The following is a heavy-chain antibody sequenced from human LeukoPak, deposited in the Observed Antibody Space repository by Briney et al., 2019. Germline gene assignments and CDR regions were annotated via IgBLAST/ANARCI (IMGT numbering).Heavy chain of an antibody. CDR1: GGSITSYY. J-gene: IGHJ6*02. V-gene: IGHV4-59*01. CDR2: IYYRGFT. Sequence: SETLSLTCTVFGGSITSYYWSWIRQPPGKGLEWIGYIYYRGFTNYNTSLKSRVTISVHTSKNQFSLKLSSVTAADTAVYYCARAVLRYFDWQGMDVWGQGTTVTVSS. CDR3: ARAVLRYFDWQGMDV. D-gene: IGHD3-9*01.